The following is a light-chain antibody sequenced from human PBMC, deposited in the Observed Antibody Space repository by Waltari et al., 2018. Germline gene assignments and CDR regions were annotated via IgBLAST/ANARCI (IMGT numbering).Light chain of an antibody. CDR3: QAWDSNVNWV. Sequence: YDLTQPPSVSVSPGQAASITCSGDNLGNKYVGWYQQKPGQSPLLLIYQDTKRPSGIPERFSGSVSGNTVTLTISATQALDEADYYCQAWDSNVNWVFGGGTKLTVL. CDR1: NLGNKY. CDR2: QDT. J-gene: IGLJ3*02. V-gene: IGLV3-1*01.